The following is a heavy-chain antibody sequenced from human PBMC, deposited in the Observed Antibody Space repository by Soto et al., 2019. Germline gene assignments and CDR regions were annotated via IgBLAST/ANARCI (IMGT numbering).Heavy chain of an antibody. CDR3: ARDPDYYGSGSYYPENWFDP. Sequence: VSCKASGGTFSSYAISWVRQAPGQGLEWMGGIIPIFGTANYAQKFQGRVTITADKSTSTAYMELSSLRSEDTAVYYCARDPDYYGSGSYYPENWFDPWGQGTLVTVSS. CDR1: GGTFSSYA. J-gene: IGHJ5*02. V-gene: IGHV1-69*06. CDR2: IIPIFGTA. D-gene: IGHD3-10*01.